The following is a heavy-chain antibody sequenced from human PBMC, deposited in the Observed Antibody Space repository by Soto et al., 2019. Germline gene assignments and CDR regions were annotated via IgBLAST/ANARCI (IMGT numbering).Heavy chain of an antibody. D-gene: IGHD3-16*02. CDR1: GYTFTSYG. V-gene: IGHV1-18*01. J-gene: IGHJ6*03. CDR2: ISAYNGNT. CDR3: ARAPGLYDYIWGSYRHYYYYYMDV. Sequence: ASVKVSCKASGYTFTSYGISWVRQAPGQGLEWMGWISAYNGNTNYAQKLQGRVTMTTDTSTSTAYMELRSLRSDDTAVYYCARAPGLYDYIWGSYRHYYYYYMDVWGKGTTVTVSS.